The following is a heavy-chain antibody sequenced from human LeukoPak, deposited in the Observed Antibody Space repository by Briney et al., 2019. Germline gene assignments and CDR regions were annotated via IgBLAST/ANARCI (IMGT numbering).Heavy chain of an antibody. D-gene: IGHD1-26*01. V-gene: IGHV5-51*01. CDR2: IYPDDFDT. CDR3: ARHGKLSASRNWFDP. J-gene: IGHJ5*02. CDR1: GYSFTSYW. Sequence: GESLKISSKASGYSFTSYWIAWVRQMPGKGLEWMGVIYPDDFDTRYSPSFQGQVTISADKSISTAFLQWSSLKASDTAIYYCARHGKLSASRNWFDPWAQGTLVTVSS.